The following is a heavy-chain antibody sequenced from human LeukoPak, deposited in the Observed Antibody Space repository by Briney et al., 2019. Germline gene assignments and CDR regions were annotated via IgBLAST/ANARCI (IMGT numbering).Heavy chain of an antibody. V-gene: IGHV3-23*01. CDR2: ISDSVSGGST. D-gene: IGHD3-3*01. CDR3: AKSEGYDFWGGYYNYFDY. J-gene: IGHJ4*02. CDR1: GFTFNNYA. Sequence: GGSLRLSCAASGFTFNNYAMTWVRQAPGKGLEWVSTISDSVSGGSTYYADSVKGRFTISRDNSKNTLYLQMNSLRAEDAAVYYCAKSEGYDFWGGYYNYFDYWGQGTLVTVSS.